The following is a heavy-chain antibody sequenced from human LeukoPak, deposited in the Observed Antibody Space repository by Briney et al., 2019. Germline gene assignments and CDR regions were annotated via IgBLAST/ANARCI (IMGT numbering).Heavy chain of an antibody. CDR2: INSDGSST. CDR3: AKDFAVYSGYVTSPFDY. Sequence: GGSLRLSCAASGFTFSSYWMHWVRQAPGKGLVWVSRINSDGSSTSYADSVKGRFSISRDNSKNTQHLQMNSLRAEDTAVYYCAKDFAVYSGYVTSPFDYWGQGTLVTVSS. D-gene: IGHD5-12*01. V-gene: IGHV3-74*01. J-gene: IGHJ4*02. CDR1: GFTFSSYW.